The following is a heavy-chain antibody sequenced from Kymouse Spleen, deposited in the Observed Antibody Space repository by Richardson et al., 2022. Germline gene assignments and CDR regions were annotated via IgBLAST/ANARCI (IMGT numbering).Heavy chain of an antibody. CDR1: GGSISSSSYY. D-gene: IGHD3-9*01. CDR2: IYYSGST. Sequence: QLQLQESGPGLVKPSETLSLTCTVSGGSISSSSYYWGWIRQPPGKGLEWIGSIYYSGSTYYNPSLKSRVTISVDTSKNQFSLKLSSVTAADTAVYYCARTYYDILTGPLDYYYYGMDVWGQGTTVTVSS. J-gene: IGHJ6*02. V-gene: IGHV4-39*01. CDR3: ARTYYDILTGPLDYYYYGMDV.